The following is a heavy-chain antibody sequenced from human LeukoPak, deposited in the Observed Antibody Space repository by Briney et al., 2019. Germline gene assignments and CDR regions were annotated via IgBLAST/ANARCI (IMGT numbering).Heavy chain of an antibody. CDR2: IYYSGST. CDR3: VDYDSSGYDAFDI. CDR1: GGSISSSSYY. V-gene: IGHV4-39*01. J-gene: IGHJ3*02. Sequence: SETLSLTCTVSGGSISSSSYYWGWIRQPPGKGLEWIGSIYYSGSTYYNPSLKSRVTVSVDTSKNQFSLKLSSVTAADTAVYYCVDYDSSGYDAFDIWGQGTMVTVSS. D-gene: IGHD3-22*01.